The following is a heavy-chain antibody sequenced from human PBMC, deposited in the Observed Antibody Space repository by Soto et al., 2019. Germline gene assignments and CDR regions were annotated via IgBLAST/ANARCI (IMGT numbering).Heavy chain of an antibody. CDR2: INPNSGGT. D-gene: IGHD2-15*01. J-gene: IGHJ6*02. V-gene: IGHV1-2*04. CDR3: ARGVVVVVAATRDYYYGMDV. CDR1: GYTFTGYY. Sequence: ASVKVSCKASGYTFTGYYMHWVRQAPGQGLEWMGWINPNSGGTNYAQKFQGWVTMTRDTSISTAYMELSRLRSDDTAVYYCARGVVVVVAATRDYYYGMDVWGQGTTVTVSS.